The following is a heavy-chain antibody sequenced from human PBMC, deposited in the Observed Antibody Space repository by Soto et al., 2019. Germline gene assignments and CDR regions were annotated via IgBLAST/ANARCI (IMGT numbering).Heavy chain of an antibody. V-gene: IGHV1-8*01. CDR1: GYTFTSYD. J-gene: IGHJ4*02. D-gene: IGHD3-22*01. CDR3: ARGGYYDSSGYYYFDY. Sequence: ASVKVSCKASGYTFTSYDINGVRQATGQGLEWMGWMNPNSGNTGYAQKFQGRVTMTRNTSISTAYMELSSLRSEDTAVYYCARGGYYDSSGYYYFDYWGQGTLVTVSS. CDR2: MNPNSGNT.